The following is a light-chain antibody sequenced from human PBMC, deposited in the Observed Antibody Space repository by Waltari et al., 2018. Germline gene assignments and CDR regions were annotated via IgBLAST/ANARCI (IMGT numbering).Light chain of an antibody. CDR3: MQGTHWPWT. CDR1: QSLVHSDGNTY. CDR2: KVS. Sequence: DVVMNSSPLSLTVTLGQPASLPFTSIQSLVHSDGNTYLNWFHQRPGQSPRRLIYKVSIRDPGVPDRFSGSGSGTDFTLKISGVEAEDVGLYYCMQGTHWPWTFGQGTMVDIK. J-gene: IGKJ1*01. V-gene: IGKV2-30*02.